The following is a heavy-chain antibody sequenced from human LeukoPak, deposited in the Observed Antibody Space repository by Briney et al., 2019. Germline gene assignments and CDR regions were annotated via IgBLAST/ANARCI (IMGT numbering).Heavy chain of an antibody. D-gene: IGHD1-26*01. CDR2: IYYNGNT. CDR1: GGSISSYY. V-gene: IGHV4-59*01. J-gene: IGHJ4*02. Sequence: SETLSLTCTVSGGSISSYYWIWIRQPPGKGLEWFGFIYYNGNTNYNPSLKSRVTISEDSSKSQSSLKLTSVTAADTAVYYCARGVAGSGSTPKYWGQGTLVTVSS. CDR3: ARGVAGSGSTPKY.